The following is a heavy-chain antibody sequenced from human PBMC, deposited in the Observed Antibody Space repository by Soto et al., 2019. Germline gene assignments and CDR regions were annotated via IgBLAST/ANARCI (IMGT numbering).Heavy chain of an antibody. J-gene: IGHJ6*02. CDR3: ARDVAVADYYGMDV. Sequence: QVQLVQSGAGVKKPGSSVKVSCKASGGTFSSYTISWVRQAPGQGLEWMGRIIPILGIANYAQKFQGRVTITADKSTSTAYMELSSLRSEDTAVYYCARDVAVADYYGMDVWGQGTTVTVSS. V-gene: IGHV1-69*08. D-gene: IGHD6-19*01. CDR2: IIPILGIA. CDR1: GGTFSSYT.